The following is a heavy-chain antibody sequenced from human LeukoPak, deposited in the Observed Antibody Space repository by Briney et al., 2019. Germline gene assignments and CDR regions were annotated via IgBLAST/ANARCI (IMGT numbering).Heavy chain of an antibody. CDR3: ARDMDSGSPYDY. CDR2: ISSSSSYI. V-gene: IGHV3-21*01. CDR1: GFTFSSYS. Sequence: GGSLRLSCAASGFTFSSYSMNWVRQAPGKGLEWVSSISSSSSYIYYADSVKGRFTISRDNAKNSLYLQMNSLRAEDTAVYYRARDMDSGSPYDYWGQGTLVTVSS. J-gene: IGHJ4*02. D-gene: IGHD1-1*01.